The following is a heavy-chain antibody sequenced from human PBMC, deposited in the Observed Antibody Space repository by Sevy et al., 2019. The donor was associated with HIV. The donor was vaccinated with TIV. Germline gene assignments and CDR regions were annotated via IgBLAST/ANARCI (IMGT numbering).Heavy chain of an antibody. D-gene: IGHD3-10*01. CDR1: GFTFSSYA. CDR3: AKEWTQLSYWFGEFDY. Sequence: GGSLRLSCAASGFTFSSYAMSWVRQAPGKGLEWVSGISRSGDNTYYADSMRGRFSISRDNSKDTLYLQMNSLRADDTALYYCAKEWTQLSYWFGEFDYWGQGTLVTVSS. V-gene: IGHV3-23*01. CDR2: ISRSGDNT. J-gene: IGHJ4*02.